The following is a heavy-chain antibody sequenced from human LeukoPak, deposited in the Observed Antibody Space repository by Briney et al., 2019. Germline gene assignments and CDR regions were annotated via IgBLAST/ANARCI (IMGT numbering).Heavy chain of an antibody. CDR1: GFTFDDYV. Sequence: PGRSLRLSCAASGFTFDDYVMHWVRQAPGKGLEWVSGISWNSGSIGYADSVKGRFTISRDNAKNSLYLQMNSLRAEDTALYYCAKATYYYGSGTLGYWGQGTLVTVSS. CDR2: ISWNSGSI. V-gene: IGHV3-9*01. J-gene: IGHJ4*02. D-gene: IGHD3-10*01. CDR3: AKATYYYGSGTLGY.